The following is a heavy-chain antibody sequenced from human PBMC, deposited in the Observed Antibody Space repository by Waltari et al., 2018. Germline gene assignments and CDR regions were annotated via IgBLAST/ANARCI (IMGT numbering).Heavy chain of an antibody. CDR1: GFTVSSNY. D-gene: IGHD1-26*01. J-gene: IGHJ4*02. Sequence: EVQLVESGGGLIQPGGSLRLSCAASGFTVSSNYMSWVRQAPGKGLEWVSVIYSGGSTYYADSVKGRFTISRDNSKTPLYLQMNSLRAEATAVYYCARGLGATKVYFDYWGQGTLVTVSS. CDR2: IYSGGST. V-gene: IGHV3-53*01. CDR3: ARGLGATKVYFDY.